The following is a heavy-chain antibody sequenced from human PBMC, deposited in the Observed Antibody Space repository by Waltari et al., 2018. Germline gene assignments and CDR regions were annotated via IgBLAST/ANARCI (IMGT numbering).Heavy chain of an antibody. CDR2: RRGYDGDT. CDR1: GSTFRTYG. Sequence: QVQLVQSGAEVRKPGASVKVSCTDSGSTFRTYGLAWVRQAPGQVIEWMGWRRGYDGDTKYAREFEGRLTVTTDTSTNTAHMELRSLRSDDTAVYYCARLYDASAYYNTYLDPWGQGALVTVSS. D-gene: IGHD3-22*01. J-gene: IGHJ5*02. V-gene: IGHV1-18*01. CDR3: ARLYDASAYYNTYLDP.